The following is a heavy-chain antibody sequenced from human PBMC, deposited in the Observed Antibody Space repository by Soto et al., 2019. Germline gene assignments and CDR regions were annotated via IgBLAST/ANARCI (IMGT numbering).Heavy chain of an antibody. Sequence: PSETLSLTCTVSGGSISSGGYYWSWIRQHPGKGLEWIGYIYYSGSTYYNPSLKSRVTISVDTSKNQFSLKLSSVTAADTAVYYCAREKKDIVVVPAAGGPVDYWGQGTLVTVSS. CDR1: GGSISSGGYY. CDR3: AREKKDIVVVPAAGGPVDY. D-gene: IGHD2-2*01. V-gene: IGHV4-31*03. J-gene: IGHJ4*02. CDR2: IYYSGST.